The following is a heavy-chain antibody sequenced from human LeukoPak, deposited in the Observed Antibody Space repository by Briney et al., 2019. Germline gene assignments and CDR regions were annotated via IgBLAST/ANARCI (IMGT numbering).Heavy chain of an antibody. CDR2: INHSGST. V-gene: IGHV4-34*01. D-gene: IGHD3-10*01. CDR3: ARDRRVRGVTQGGNWFDP. Sequence: TSETLSLTCAVYGGSFSNYYWSWIRQPPGKGLEWIGEINHSGSTNYNPSLKSRVTISVDTSKNQFSLKLSSVTAADTAVYYCARDRRVRGVTQGGNWFDPWGQGTLVTVSS. CDR1: GGSFSNYY. J-gene: IGHJ5*02.